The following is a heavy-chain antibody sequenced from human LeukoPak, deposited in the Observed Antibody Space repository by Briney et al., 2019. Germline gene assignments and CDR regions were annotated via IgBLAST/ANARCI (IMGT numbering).Heavy chain of an antibody. J-gene: IGHJ6*03. CDR3: ARAGRKSRGVDLVRKKETGYYYYMDV. CDR1: EFTFFTYW. CDR2: IKQDGSEK. D-gene: IGHD3-10*02. Sequence: PGRSLRLSCAASEFTFFTYWMSWVRQAPGKRLEWVANIKQDGSEKYYVDSVKGRFTISRDNAKNSLYLQMNSLRAEDTAVYYCARAGRKSRGVDLVRKKETGYYYYMDVWGKGTTVTVSS. V-gene: IGHV3-7*01.